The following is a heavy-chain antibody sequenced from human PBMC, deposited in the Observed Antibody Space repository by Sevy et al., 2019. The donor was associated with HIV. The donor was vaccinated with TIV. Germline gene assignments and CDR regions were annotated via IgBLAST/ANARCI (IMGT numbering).Heavy chain of an antibody. CDR2: ISRSSSTI. D-gene: IGHD3-9*01. CDR3: ARDPAEPEYYDILTGYKKVFDY. J-gene: IGHJ4*02. Sequence: GGSLRLSCAASGFTFSSYSMNWVRQAPGKGLEWVSYISRSSSTIYYADSVKGRFTISRDNAKNSLYLQMNSLRDEDTAVYYCARDPAEPEYYDILTGYKKVFDYWGQRTLVTVSS. V-gene: IGHV3-48*02. CDR1: GFTFSSYS.